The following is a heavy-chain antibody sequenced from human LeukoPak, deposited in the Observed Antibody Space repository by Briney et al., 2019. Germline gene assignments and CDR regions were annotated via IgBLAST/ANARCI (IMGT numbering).Heavy chain of an antibody. CDR1: GGSISSSSYY. D-gene: IGHD2-2*01. CDR3: AREVVPAAMPLYYFDY. V-gene: IGHV4-30-4*08. CDR2: IYYSGST. Sequence: SETLSLTCTVSGGSISSSSYYWGWIRQPPGKGLEWIGYIYYSGSTYYNPSLKSRVTISVDTSKNQFSPKLSSVTAADTAVYYCAREVVPAAMPLYYFDYWGQGTLVTVSS. J-gene: IGHJ4*02.